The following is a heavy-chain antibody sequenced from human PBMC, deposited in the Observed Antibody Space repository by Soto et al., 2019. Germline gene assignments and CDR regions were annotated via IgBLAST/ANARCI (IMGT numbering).Heavy chain of an antibody. CDR3: AKDGYSYDGYYYCYCMDV. D-gene: IGHD5-18*01. Sequence: EVQLLESGGGLVQPGGSLRLSCAASGFTFSSYAMSWVRQAPGKGLEWVSAISGSGGSTYFADSVQGRFTISSDDSKHTLHLEMNSLTAEDAAVYYCAKDGYSYDGYYYCYCMDVWGQGTTV. CDR2: ISGSGGST. CDR1: GFTFSSYA. V-gene: IGHV3-23*01. J-gene: IGHJ6*02.